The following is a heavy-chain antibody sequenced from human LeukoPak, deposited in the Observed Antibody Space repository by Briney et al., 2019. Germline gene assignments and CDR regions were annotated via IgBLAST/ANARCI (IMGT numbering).Heavy chain of an antibody. CDR3: AKRDCGSTNCLKNWYFDL. CDR1: GFTFSSYA. Sequence: GGSLRLSCAASGFTFSSYAMSWVRQAPGKGLEWVSAISGSGGSTYYADSVKGRFTISRDNSKDTLYLQLNSLRAEDTAVYFCAKRDCGSTNCLKNWYFDLWGRGTLVTVSS. J-gene: IGHJ2*01. CDR2: ISGSGGST. V-gene: IGHV3-23*01. D-gene: IGHD2-2*01.